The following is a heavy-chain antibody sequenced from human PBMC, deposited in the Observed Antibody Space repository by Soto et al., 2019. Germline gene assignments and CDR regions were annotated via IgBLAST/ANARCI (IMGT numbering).Heavy chain of an antibody. CDR2: SSNSGSFT. V-gene: IGHV3-11*06. D-gene: IGHD1-1*01. CDR3: VRSGDNYNLLDY. CDR1: GFSLSDHD. J-gene: IGHJ4*02. Sequence: PWGSLRLACAASGFSLSDHDMSGILKAPGKGLEWIGYSSNSGSFTRYADSVKGRFSISRDNAKNSLFLQINSLRGDDTAIYYSVRSGDNYNLLDYWGQGTLVTVSS.